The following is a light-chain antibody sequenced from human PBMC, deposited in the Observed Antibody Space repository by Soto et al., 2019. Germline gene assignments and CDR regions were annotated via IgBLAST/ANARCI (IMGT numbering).Light chain of an antibody. J-gene: IGLJ1*01. Sequence: QSVLTQPPSASGTPGQIVAISCSGSSSNIGSNTVTWYQQLPGTAPKLLIYSTSQRSSGVPGRFSGSKSGASASLSISGLQSDDEADYYWAAWDDRLDVYVFGTGTKVAVL. V-gene: IGLV1-44*01. CDR3: AAWDDRLDVYV. CDR2: STS. CDR1: SSNIGSNT.